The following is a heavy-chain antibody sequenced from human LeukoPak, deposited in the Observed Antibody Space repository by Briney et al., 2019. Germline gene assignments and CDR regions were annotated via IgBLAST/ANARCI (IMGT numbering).Heavy chain of an antibody. Sequence: SVKVSCKASGGTFSSYAISWVRQAPGQGLEWMGGIIPIFGTANYAQKFQGRVTITADESTSTAYMELSSLRSEDTAVYYCARTGKMTVPAAKVDAFAIWGQGTMVTVSS. CDR2: IIPIFGTA. CDR1: GGTFSSYA. V-gene: IGHV1-69*01. D-gene: IGHD2-2*01. J-gene: IGHJ3*02. CDR3: ARTGKMTVPAAKVDAFAI.